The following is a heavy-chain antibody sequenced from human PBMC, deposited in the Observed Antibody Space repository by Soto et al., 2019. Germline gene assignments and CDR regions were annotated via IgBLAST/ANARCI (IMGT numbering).Heavy chain of an antibody. CDR3: AKEGLGIAAAGTGINWFDP. CDR1: GFTFSSYA. J-gene: IGHJ5*02. CDR2: ISGSGGST. D-gene: IGHD6-13*01. V-gene: IGHV3-23*01. Sequence: GGSLRLSCAASGFTFSSYAMSWVRQAPGKGLEWVSAISGSGGSTYYADSVKGRFTISRDNSKNTLYLQMNSLRAEDTAVYYCAKEGLGIAAAGTGINWFDPWGQGTLVTVSS.